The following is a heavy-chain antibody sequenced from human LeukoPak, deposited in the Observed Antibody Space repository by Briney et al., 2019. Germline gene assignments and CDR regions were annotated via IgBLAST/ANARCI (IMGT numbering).Heavy chain of an antibody. CDR1: GFTFSDYY. Sequence: PGGSLRLSCAASGFTFSDYYMSWVRQAPGKGLEWVSATSGGGDNTYYADSVKGRFTISRDNPKNTLYLQMNSLKAEDTAVYYCASHQRGGYSYTDWGQGTLVTVSS. CDR3: ASHQRGGYSYTD. J-gene: IGHJ4*02. D-gene: IGHD5-18*01. V-gene: IGHV3-23*01. CDR2: TSGGGDNT.